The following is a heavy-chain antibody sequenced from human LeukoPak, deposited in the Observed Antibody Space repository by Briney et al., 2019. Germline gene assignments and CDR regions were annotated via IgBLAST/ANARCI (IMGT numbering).Heavy chain of an antibody. Sequence: ASVKVSCKASGYTFTGYYMHWVRQAPGQGLEWMGWINPNSGGTNYAQKFQGRVTMTRDTSISTAYMELSRLRSDDTAVYYCARAFTIFDYYYGMDVWGQGTTVTVSS. V-gene: IGHV1-2*02. D-gene: IGHD3-3*01. CDR1: GYTFTGYY. J-gene: IGHJ6*02. CDR2: INPNSGGT. CDR3: ARAFTIFDYYYGMDV.